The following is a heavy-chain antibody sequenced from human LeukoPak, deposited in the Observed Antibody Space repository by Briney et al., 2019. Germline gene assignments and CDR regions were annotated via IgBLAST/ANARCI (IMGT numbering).Heavy chain of an antibody. CDR1: GGSFSGYY. D-gene: IGHD3-22*01. CDR3: ARGEAYYDSSGYVDY. J-gene: IGHJ4*02. Sequence: PSETLSLTCAVYGGSFSGYYWSWIRQPPGKGLEWIGEINHSGSTNYNPSLKSRVTISVDTSKNQFSLKLSSVTAADTAVYYRARGEAYYDSSGYVDYWGQGTLVTVSS. CDR2: INHSGST. V-gene: IGHV4-34*01.